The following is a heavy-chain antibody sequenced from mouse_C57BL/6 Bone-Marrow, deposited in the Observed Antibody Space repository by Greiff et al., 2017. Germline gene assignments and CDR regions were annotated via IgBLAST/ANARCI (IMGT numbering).Heavy chain of an antibody. V-gene: IGHV1-54*01. CDR1: GYAFTNYL. Sequence: QVQLKESGAELVRPGTSVKVSCKASGYAFTNYLIEWVKQRPGQGLEWIGVINPGSGGTNYNEKVKGKATLTADKSSSTAYMQLSSLTSEDSAVYFCAREGLYYYGSSPASFAYWGQGTLVTVSA. J-gene: IGHJ3*01. CDR2: INPGSGGT. D-gene: IGHD1-1*01. CDR3: AREGLYYYGSSPASFAY.